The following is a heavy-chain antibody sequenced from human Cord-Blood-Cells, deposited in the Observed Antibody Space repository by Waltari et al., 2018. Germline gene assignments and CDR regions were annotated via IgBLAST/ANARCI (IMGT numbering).Heavy chain of an antibody. Sequence: QLQLQESGPGLVKPSETLSLTCTVSGGSISGSSYYWGWIRPPPGQGLEWIGSIYYSGSTYYNPSLKSRVTISVDTSKNQFSLKLSSVTAADTAVYYCASYPPPKYCSSTSCYVGYYFDYWGQGTLVTVSS. D-gene: IGHD2-2*01. CDR3: ASYPPPKYCSSTSCYVGYYFDY. V-gene: IGHV4-39*07. CDR2: IYYSGST. CDR1: GGSISGSSYY. J-gene: IGHJ4*02.